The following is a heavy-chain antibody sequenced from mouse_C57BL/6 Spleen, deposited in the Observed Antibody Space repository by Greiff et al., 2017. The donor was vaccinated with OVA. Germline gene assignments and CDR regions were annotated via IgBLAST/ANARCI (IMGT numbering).Heavy chain of an antibody. Sequence: QVQLQQSGAELVRPGASVTLSCKASGYTFTDYEMHWVKQTPVHGLEWIGAIDPETGGTAYNQKFKGKAILTADKSSSTAYMELRSLTSEDSAVYYSTRSAVITTVVDDYWGQGTTLTVSS. D-gene: IGHD1-1*01. J-gene: IGHJ2*01. V-gene: IGHV1-15*01. CDR1: GYTFTDYE. CDR2: IDPETGGT. CDR3: TRSAVITTVVDDY.